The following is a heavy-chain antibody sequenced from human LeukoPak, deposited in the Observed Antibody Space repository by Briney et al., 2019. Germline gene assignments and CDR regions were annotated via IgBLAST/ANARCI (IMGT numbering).Heavy chain of an antibody. CDR1: GFTFSSYW. J-gene: IGHJ4*02. CDR3: AKDRDTTAYPRWDY. CDR2: INRDGSST. D-gene: IGHD2/OR15-2a*01. Sequence: GGSLRLSCAASGFTFSSYWMHWVRHAPGKGLVWVSRINRDGSSTNYADSVKGRFTISRDNAKNTLDVQMNSLRAEDTAVYYCAKDRDTTAYPRWDYWGRGTLVTVSS. V-gene: IGHV3-74*01.